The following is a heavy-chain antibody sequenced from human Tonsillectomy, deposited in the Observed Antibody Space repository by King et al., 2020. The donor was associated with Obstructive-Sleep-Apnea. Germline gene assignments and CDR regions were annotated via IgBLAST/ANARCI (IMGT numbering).Heavy chain of an antibody. D-gene: IGHD4-11*01. CDR1: GFSISSGFY. J-gene: IGHJ5*02. Sequence: VQLQESGPGLVKPSETLSLTCSVSGFSISSGFYWGWVRQPPGKGLEWIANIYHSGTTFYNPSLKSRVTISVDTYKNHISLTMTSMTAADTAGYYCSCALTTVAWFDPWGQGSLVIVSS. CDR2: IYHSGTT. CDR3: SCALTTVAWFDP. V-gene: IGHV4-38-2*02.